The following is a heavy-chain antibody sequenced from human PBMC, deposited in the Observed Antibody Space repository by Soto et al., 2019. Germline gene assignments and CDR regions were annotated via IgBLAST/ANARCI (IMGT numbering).Heavy chain of an antibody. CDR1: GGTFSSYA. Sequence: QVQMVQSGAEVKKPGSSVKVSCTASGGTFSSYAISWVRQAPGQGLEWMGVIIPIFGTANYAQKFEVRVSLTAYKSTSPAYIELSSLRSEDTAGYYWALSYRLLCSSSWDAYWGKGTVVTVSS. CDR3: ALSYRLLCSSSWDAY. CDR2: IIPIFGTA. J-gene: IGHJ4*02. D-gene: IGHD6-13*01. V-gene: IGHV1-69*06.